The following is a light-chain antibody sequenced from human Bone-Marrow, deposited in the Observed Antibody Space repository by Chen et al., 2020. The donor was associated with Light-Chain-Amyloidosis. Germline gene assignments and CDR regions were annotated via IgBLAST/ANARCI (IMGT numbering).Light chain of an antibody. CDR1: NIGSTS. J-gene: IGLJ3*02. V-gene: IGLV3-21*02. CDR2: DDS. CDR3: QVWDRSSDRPV. Sequence: SYVLTQPSSVSGAPGQTATIACGGNNIGSTSVHWYQQTPGPAPLLVVYDDSARPSGIPERLSGSNSGNTATLTISRVEAGDEADYYCQVWDRSSDRPVFGGGTKLTVL.